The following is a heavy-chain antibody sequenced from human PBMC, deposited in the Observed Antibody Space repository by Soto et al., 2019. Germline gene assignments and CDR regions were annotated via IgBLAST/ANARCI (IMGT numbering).Heavy chain of an antibody. D-gene: IGHD6-19*01. Sequence: QVQVVQYGAEEKKPGASVKVSCTASGYAYTGYAMHWVRQARGQRLEWMGWINAGNGNTKYSQKFQGRVTITRDPSASTAYLELSSLRSEDTAVYYCARAVAVPADFDYWGQGTLVTVSS. V-gene: IGHV1-3*05. CDR1: GYAYTGYA. CDR3: ARAVAVPADFDY. CDR2: INAGNGNT. J-gene: IGHJ4*02.